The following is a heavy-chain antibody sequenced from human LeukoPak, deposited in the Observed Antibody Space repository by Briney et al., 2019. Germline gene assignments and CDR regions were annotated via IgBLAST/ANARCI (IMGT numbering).Heavy chain of an antibody. CDR1: GFTFSSYW. J-gene: IGHJ4*02. V-gene: IGHV3-74*01. CDR3: GRVGTVTTDY. CDR2: INSDGSST. Sequence: GGSLRLSCAASGFTFSSYWMHWVRQAPGKGLVGVSRINSDGSSTSYADSVKGRFTISRDNAKNTLYLQMNSLRAEDTAVYYCGRVGTVTTDYWGQGTLVTVSS. D-gene: IGHD4-17*01.